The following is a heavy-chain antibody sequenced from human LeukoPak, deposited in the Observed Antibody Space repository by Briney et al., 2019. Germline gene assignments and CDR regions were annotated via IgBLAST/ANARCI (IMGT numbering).Heavy chain of an antibody. CDR3: ARTTEGYAGGPGYSYYYYMDV. J-gene: IGHJ6*03. D-gene: IGHD5-12*01. Sequence: ETLSLTCAVYGGSFSGYYWSWIRQPPGKGLEWIGEINHSGSTNYNPSLKSRVTISVDTSKNQFSLKLSSVTAADTAVYYCARTTEGYAGGPGYSYYYYMDVWGKGTTVTISS. CDR2: INHSGST. V-gene: IGHV4-34*01. CDR1: GGSFSGYY.